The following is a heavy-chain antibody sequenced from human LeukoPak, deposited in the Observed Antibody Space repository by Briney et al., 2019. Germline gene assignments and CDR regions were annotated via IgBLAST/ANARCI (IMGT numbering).Heavy chain of an antibody. D-gene: IGHD1-26*01. Sequence: TGGSLRLSCAASGFTFSSYSMNWVRQAPGKGLEWVSSISSSSSYIYYADSVKGRFTISRDNAKNSLYLQMNSLRAEDTALYYCAKDSGSYSYYYYGMDVWGQGTTVTVSS. J-gene: IGHJ6*02. V-gene: IGHV3-21*04. CDR3: AKDSGSYSYYYYGMDV. CDR2: ISSSSSYI. CDR1: GFTFSSYS.